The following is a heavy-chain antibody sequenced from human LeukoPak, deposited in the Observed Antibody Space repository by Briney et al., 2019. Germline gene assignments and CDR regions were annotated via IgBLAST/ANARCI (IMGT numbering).Heavy chain of an antibody. CDR2: ISSSSSYI. CDR1: GFTFSSYS. CDR3: ARDGAPGTGYSSGWYGIPHRWFDP. J-gene: IGHJ5*02. D-gene: IGHD6-19*01. V-gene: IGHV3-21*01. Sequence: GGSLRLSCAASGFTFSSYSMNWVRLAPGKGLEWVSSISSSSSYIYYADSVKGRFTISRDNAKNSLYLQMNSLRAEDTAVYYCARDGAPGTGYSSGWYGIPHRWFDPWGQGTLVTVSS.